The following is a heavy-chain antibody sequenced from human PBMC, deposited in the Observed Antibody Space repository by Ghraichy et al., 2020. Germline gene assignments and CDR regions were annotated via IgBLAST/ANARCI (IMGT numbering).Heavy chain of an antibody. CDR3: ATSYYYDSSGYYSGADYYYMDV. D-gene: IGHD3-22*01. CDR2: INPNSGGT. V-gene: IGHV1-2*04. CDR1: GYTFTGYY. Sequence: ASVKVSCKASGYTFTGYYMHWVRQAPGQGLEWMGWINPNSGGTNYAQKFQGWVTMTRDRSISTAYMELSRLRSDDTAVYYCATSYYYDSSGYYSGADYYYMDVWGKGTTVTVSS. J-gene: IGHJ6*03.